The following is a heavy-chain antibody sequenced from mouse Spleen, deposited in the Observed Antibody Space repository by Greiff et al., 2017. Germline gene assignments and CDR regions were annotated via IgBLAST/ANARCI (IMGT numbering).Heavy chain of an antibody. D-gene: IGHD2-4*01. V-gene: IGHV1-22*01. CDR3: ARGYYDYDGVFAY. Sequence: VQLKQSGPELVKPGASVKMSCKASGYTFTDYNMHWVKQSHGKSLEWIGYINPNNGGTSYNQKFKGKATLTVNKSSSTAYMELRSLTSEDSAVYYCARGYYDYDGVFAYWGQGTLVTVSA. CDR2: INPNNGGT. CDR1: GYTFTDYN. J-gene: IGHJ3*01.